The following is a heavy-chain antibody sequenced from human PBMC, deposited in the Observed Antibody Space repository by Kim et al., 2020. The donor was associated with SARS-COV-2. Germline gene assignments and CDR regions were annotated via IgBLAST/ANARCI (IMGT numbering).Heavy chain of an antibody. CDR1: GGSISSSSYY. V-gene: IGHV4-39*01. CDR3: ARQAAPYYGDYFPPEDNWFDP. Sequence: SGTLSLTCTVSGGSISSSSYYWGWIRQPPGKGLEWIGSIYYSGSTYYNPSLKSRVTISVDTSKNQFSLKLSSVTAADTAVYYCARQAAPYYGDYFPPEDNWFDPWGQGTLVTVSS. J-gene: IGHJ5*02. D-gene: IGHD4-17*01. CDR2: IYYSGST.